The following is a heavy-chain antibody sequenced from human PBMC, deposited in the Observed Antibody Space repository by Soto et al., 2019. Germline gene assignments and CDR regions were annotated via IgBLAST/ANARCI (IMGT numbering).Heavy chain of an antibody. Sequence: ASVKVSCKASGYTFTSYGISWVRQAPGQGLEWMGWISAYNGNTNYAQKLQGRVTMTTDTSTSTAYMELRSLRSDDTAVYYCATDGVTMVRGPYYFGYWGQGTLVTVSS. J-gene: IGHJ4*02. V-gene: IGHV1-18*01. CDR3: ATDGVTMVRGPYYFGY. D-gene: IGHD3-10*01. CDR1: GYTFTSYG. CDR2: ISAYNGNT.